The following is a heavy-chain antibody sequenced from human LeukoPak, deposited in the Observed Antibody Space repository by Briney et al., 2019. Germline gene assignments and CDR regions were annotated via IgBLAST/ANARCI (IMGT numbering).Heavy chain of an antibody. V-gene: IGHV1-24*01. Sequence: VASVKVSCKSSGYTLSVLPIHWVRQAPGKGLECMGGYEPEDGEAFYTQEFQGRVTMTEDISTDTAYMELSSLRSDDTAMYYWATRTVPTAIHSAFDIWGQGTMVTVSS. CDR2: YEPEDGEA. CDR1: GYTLSVLP. CDR3: ATRTVPTAIHSAFDI. D-gene: IGHD2-2*02. J-gene: IGHJ3*02.